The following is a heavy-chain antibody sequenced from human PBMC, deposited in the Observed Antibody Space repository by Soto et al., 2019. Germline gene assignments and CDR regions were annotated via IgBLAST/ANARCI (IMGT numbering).Heavy chain of an antibody. D-gene: IGHD5-12*01. CDR2: ISSSSSNI. J-gene: IGHJ4*02. V-gene: IGHV3-21*02. Sequence: EVQLVESGGGLVKPGGSLRLSCAASGFTFSTCSMIWVRQAPGKGLEWVSSISSSSSNIYYADSVKGRFTISRDNAKNSLYLQMNSLRADDTAVYYCARDNGYDAATLDYWGQGTLVTVSS. CDR3: ARDNGYDAATLDY. CDR1: GFTFSTCS.